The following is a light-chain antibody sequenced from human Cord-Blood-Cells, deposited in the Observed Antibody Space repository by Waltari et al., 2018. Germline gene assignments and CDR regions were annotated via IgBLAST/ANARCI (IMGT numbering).Light chain of an antibody. CDR1: QSVSSY. CDR2: DAS. Sequence: EIVLTQSPATLSLSPGESATLSCRASQSVSSYLAWYHQKPGQAPRLLIYDASNRATGIPARFSGSGSGTDFTLTISSLEPEDFAVYYCQQRSNWLFTFGPGTKVDIK. J-gene: IGKJ3*01. CDR3: QQRSNWLFT. V-gene: IGKV3-11*01.